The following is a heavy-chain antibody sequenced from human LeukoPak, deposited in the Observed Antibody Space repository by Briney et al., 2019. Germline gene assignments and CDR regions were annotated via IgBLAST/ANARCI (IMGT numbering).Heavy chain of an antibody. D-gene: IGHD1-14*01. V-gene: IGHV4-39*01. CDR1: GGSISSSSYY. CDR2: IYYSGST. Sequence: SETLSLTCTFSGGSISSSSYYWGWIRQPPGKGLEWIGSIYYSGSTYYNPSLKSRVTISVQTSKNKFSLKLGSVTAADTTVYYCARVKIHGNAFDIWGQGTMVTVSA. J-gene: IGHJ3*02. CDR3: ARVKIHGNAFDI.